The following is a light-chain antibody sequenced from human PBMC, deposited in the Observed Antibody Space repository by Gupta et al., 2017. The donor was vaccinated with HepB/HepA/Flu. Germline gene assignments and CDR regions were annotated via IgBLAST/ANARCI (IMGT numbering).Light chain of an antibody. V-gene: IGKV3-15*01. Sequence: ELVMTQSPVTLSVSPGERATLSCRASQRISTNLAWYQQKPGQAPSVLIYGSFTRATGIPARCSGSASATEFTLTISSLQSEDFAVYCCQQYNNSPLTFGGGTKVEIK. CDR3: QQYNNSPLT. CDR2: GSF. J-gene: IGKJ4*01. CDR1: QRISTN.